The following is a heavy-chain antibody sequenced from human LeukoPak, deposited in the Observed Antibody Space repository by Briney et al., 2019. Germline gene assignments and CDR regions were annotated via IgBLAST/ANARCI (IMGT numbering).Heavy chain of an antibody. D-gene: IGHD3-10*01. J-gene: IGHJ3*02. V-gene: IGHV1-69*01. CDR2: IIPIFGTA. Sequence: GSSVKVSCKASGGRFSSYVISWVRQAPGQGLEWMGGIIPIFGTANYAQKFQGRVTITADQSTSTAYMELSSLRPEDTAVYYCASAGVTMVRGGFDIWGQGTMVTVSS. CDR1: GGRFSSYV. CDR3: ASAGVTMVRGGFDI.